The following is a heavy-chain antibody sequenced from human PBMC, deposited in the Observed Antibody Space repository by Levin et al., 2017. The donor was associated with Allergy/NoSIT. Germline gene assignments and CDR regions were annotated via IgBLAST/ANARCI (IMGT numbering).Heavy chain of an antibody. J-gene: IGHJ6*02. CDR1: GFSLSTSGVG. V-gene: IGHV2-5*01. CDR3: AHGADHYYYGMDV. CDR2: IYWNDDK. Sequence: ESGPTLVKPTQTLTLTCTFSGFSLSTSGVGVGWIRQPPGKALEWLAFIYWNDDKRYSSSLKSRLTITKDTPKNQVVLTMTNIDREDTGTYDCAHGADHYYYGMDVWGQGATVTVSS.